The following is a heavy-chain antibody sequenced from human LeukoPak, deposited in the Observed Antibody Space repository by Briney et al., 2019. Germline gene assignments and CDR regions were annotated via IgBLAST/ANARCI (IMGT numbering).Heavy chain of an antibody. V-gene: IGHV3-7*05. CDR1: GFTFSNYW. Sequence: GGSLRLSCTASGFTFSNYWMNWVRQAPGKGLEWVANIKTDGSETYYVDSVKGRFTISRDNAKNSVYLQMNSLRAEDTAIYYCARTGKFDSWGQGTLVTVSA. CDR3: ARTGKFDS. J-gene: IGHJ5*01. CDR2: IKTDGSET.